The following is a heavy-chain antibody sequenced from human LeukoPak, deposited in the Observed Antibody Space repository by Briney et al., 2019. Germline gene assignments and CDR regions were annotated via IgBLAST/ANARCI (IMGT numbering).Heavy chain of an antibody. CDR3: AKDYGDSALDY. CDR1: GFTFSSYG. J-gene: IGHJ4*02. Sequence: PGGSLRLSCAASGFTFSSYGMHWVRQAPGKGLEWVAVISYDGSNKYYADSVKGRFTISRDNSKNTLYLQMNSLRAEDTAVYYCAKDYGDSALDYWGQGTLVTVSS. D-gene: IGHD4-17*01. V-gene: IGHV3-30*18. CDR2: ISYDGSNK.